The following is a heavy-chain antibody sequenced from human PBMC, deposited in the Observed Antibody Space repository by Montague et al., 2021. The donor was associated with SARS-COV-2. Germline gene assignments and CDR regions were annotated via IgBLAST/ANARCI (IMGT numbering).Heavy chain of an antibody. V-gene: IGHV4-34*01. CDR3: ARGRTVTTFYYYYYYGMDV. CDR2: INHSGST. Sequence: SETLSLTCAVYGGSLSGYYWSWIRRPPGKGLEWIGEINHSGSTNYNPSLKSRVTISLDTSKNQFSLKLSSVTAADTAVYYCARGRTVTTFYYYYYYGMDVWGQGTTVTVSS. CDR1: GGSLSGYY. D-gene: IGHD4-17*01. J-gene: IGHJ6*02.